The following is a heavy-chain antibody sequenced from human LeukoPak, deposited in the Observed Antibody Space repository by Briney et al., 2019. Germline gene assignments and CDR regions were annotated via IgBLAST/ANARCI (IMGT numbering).Heavy chain of an antibody. CDR2: IKEDGSEK. CDR1: GFTFSNYW. V-gene: IGHV3-7*01. CDR3: TRDNRYYY. D-gene: IGHD2-21*01. Sequence: PGGSLRLSCAASGFTFSNYWMSWVSQAPGKGREWVANIKEDGSEKYYEDSVKGRFTISRDNAKNLVYLQMNSLRAEDTAVYYCTRDNRYYYWGQGTVVTVSS. J-gene: IGHJ4*02.